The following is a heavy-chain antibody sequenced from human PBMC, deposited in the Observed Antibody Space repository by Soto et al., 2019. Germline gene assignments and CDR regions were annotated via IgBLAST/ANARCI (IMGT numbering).Heavy chain of an antibody. CDR3: ARAMVKYYYYGMDV. CDR2: IKQDGSQK. D-gene: IGHD3-10*01. V-gene: IGHV3-7*04. Sequence: HPGGSLRLSCAASGFTFSNYWMSWVRQAPGKGLEWVANIKQDGSQKYYVDSVKGRFTISRDNAKNSLYLQMNSLRAEDTAVYYCARAMVKYYYYGMDVWGQGTTVTVSS. J-gene: IGHJ6*02. CDR1: GFTFSNYW.